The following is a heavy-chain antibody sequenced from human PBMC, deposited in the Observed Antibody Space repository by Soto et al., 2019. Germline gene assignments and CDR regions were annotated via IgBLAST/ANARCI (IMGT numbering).Heavy chain of an antibody. CDR3: ARLSYYYGMDV. CDR2: IYYSGST. J-gene: IGHJ6*02. CDR1: GGSISSSSYY. V-gene: IGHV4-39*01. Sequence: SETLSLTCTVSGGSISSSSYYWGWIRQPPGRGLEWIGSIYYSGSTYYNPSLKSRVTISVDTSKNQFSLKLSSVTAADTAVYYCARLSYYYGMDVWGQGTTVTVSS.